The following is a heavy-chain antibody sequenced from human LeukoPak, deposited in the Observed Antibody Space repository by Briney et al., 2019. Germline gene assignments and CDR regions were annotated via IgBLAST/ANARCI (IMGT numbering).Heavy chain of an antibody. CDR1: GGSFSGYY. CDR3: ARGPPTDYYGSSGFYYVFDY. Sequence: NPSETLSLTCAVYGGSFSGYYWSWIRQPPGKGLEWIGEINHSGSTSYNPSLKSRVTISVDTSKNQFSLKLSSVTAADTAVYFCARGPPTDYYGSSGFYYVFDYWGQGTLVTVSS. D-gene: IGHD3-22*01. J-gene: IGHJ4*02. CDR2: INHSGST. V-gene: IGHV4-34*01.